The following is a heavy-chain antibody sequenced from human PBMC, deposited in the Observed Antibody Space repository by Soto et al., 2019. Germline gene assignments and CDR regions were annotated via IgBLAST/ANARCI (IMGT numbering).Heavy chain of an antibody. CDR1: GFTFSSYA. J-gene: IGHJ4*02. D-gene: IGHD1-26*01. CDR3: AKDVGSRPVAYYFDY. V-gene: IGHV3-23*01. CDR2: ISGSGGST. Sequence: EVQLLESGGGLVQPGGSLRLSCAASGFTFSSYAMSWVRQAPGKGLEWVSAISGSGGSTYYADSVKGRFIISRDNSKNTLYLQMNSLRAEDTAVYYCAKDVGSRPVAYYFDYWGQGTLVTVSS.